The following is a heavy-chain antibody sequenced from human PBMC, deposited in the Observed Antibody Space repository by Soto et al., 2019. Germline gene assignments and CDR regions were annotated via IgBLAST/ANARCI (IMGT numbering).Heavy chain of an antibody. Sequence: PSETLSLTCAVYGGSFSGYYWSWVRQAPGKGLEWVSAITGSGGNTYYADSVKGRFTISRANSKNTLYLQMNSLRAEDTAVYYCAKREGAMDHYYYYGMDVWGQGTKVTVSS. D-gene: IGHD1-26*01. CDR1: GGSFSGYY. V-gene: IGHV3-23*01. CDR3: AKREGAMDHYYYYGMDV. J-gene: IGHJ6*02. CDR2: ITGSGGNT.